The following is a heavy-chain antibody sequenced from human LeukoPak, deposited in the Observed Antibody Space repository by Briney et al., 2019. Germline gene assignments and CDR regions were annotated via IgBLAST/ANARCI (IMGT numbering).Heavy chain of an antibody. CDR3: AKDLTTTSADYYFDY. V-gene: IGHV3-30*02. CDR2: IGSDGSDK. J-gene: IGHJ4*02. Sequence: GGSLRLSCAASGFTFSSYGIHWVRQAPGKGLEWVTFIGSDGSDKYYADSVKGRVTISRDNSKNTLYLQMNSLRAEDTAVYYCAKDLTTTSADYYFDYWGQGTLVTVSS. CDR1: GFTFSSYG. D-gene: IGHD1-1*01.